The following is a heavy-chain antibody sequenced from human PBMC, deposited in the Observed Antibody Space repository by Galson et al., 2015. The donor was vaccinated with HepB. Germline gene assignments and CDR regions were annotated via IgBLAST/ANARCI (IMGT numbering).Heavy chain of an antibody. Sequence: SVKVSCKASGYTFTGYYMHWVRQAPGQGLEWMGWINPNSGGTNYAQKFQGRVTMTRDTSISTAYMELSRLRSDDTAVYYCARASSLGQWLAKHYYYYGMDVWGQGTTVTVSS. CDR3: ARASSLGQWLAKHYYYYGMDV. D-gene: IGHD6-19*01. J-gene: IGHJ6*02. V-gene: IGHV1-2*02. CDR2: INPNSGGT. CDR1: GYTFTGYY.